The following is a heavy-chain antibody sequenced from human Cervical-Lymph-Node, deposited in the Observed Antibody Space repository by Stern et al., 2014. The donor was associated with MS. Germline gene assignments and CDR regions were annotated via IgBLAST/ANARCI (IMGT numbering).Heavy chain of an antibody. V-gene: IGHV3-21*01. Sequence: VQLVESGGGLVKPGGSLRLSCAASGFTFSIFNIIWVRQAPGKGLEWVSSISSSSDHIYYADSVRGRFTISRDNAKNSLNLQMSSLRAEDTAVYYCARALTVTTGGITYYYGMDVWGQGTTVTVSS. CDR2: ISSSSDHI. CDR1: GFTFSIFN. D-gene: IGHD4-11*01. J-gene: IGHJ6*02. CDR3: ARALTVTTGGITYYYGMDV.